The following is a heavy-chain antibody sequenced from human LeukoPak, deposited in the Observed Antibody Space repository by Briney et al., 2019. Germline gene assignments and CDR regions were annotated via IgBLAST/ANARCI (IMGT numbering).Heavy chain of an antibody. CDR1: GFTFSSYA. J-gene: IGHJ4*02. CDR2: ISWNSGSI. D-gene: IGHD4-17*01. V-gene: IGHV3-9*01. Sequence: GGSLRLSCAASGFTFSSYAMSWVRQAPGKGLEWVSGISWNSGSIGYADSVKGRFTISRDNAKNSLYLQMNSLRAEDTALYYCAKDSYGDPETFDYWGQGTLVTVSS. CDR3: AKDSYGDPETFDY.